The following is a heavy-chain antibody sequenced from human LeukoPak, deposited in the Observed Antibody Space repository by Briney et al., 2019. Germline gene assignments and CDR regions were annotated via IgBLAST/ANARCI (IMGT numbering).Heavy chain of an antibody. Sequence: GGSLRLSCAASGFTFSDYYMTWIRQAPGKGLEWVSYISSGGSNKYYADSVKGRFTISRDNAKNSLYLQMNSLRAEDTALYYCARGRFLEWSVTLKYYFDYWGQGTLVTVSS. CDR2: ISSGGSNK. V-gene: IGHV3-11*01. CDR3: ARGRFLEWSVTLKYYFDY. J-gene: IGHJ4*02. D-gene: IGHD3-3*01. CDR1: GFTFSDYY.